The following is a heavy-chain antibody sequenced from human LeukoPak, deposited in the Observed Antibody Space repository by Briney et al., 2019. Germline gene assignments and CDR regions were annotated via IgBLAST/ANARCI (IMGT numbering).Heavy chain of an antibody. Sequence: PSETLSLTCTVSGGSISSSSYYWGWIRQPPGKGLEWIGRIYYSGSTYYNPSLKSRVTISVDTSKNQFSLKLSSVTAADTAVYYCAKDRGPWKWLVRGELDYWGQGTLVTISS. CDR3: AKDRGPWKWLVRGELDY. D-gene: IGHD6-19*01. V-gene: IGHV4-39*07. J-gene: IGHJ4*02. CDR2: IYYSGST. CDR1: GGSISSSSYY.